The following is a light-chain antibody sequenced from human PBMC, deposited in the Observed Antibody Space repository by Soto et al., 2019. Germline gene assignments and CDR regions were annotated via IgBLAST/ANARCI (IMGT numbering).Light chain of an antibody. Sequence: DIQMTQSPSSVSASVGDRVTITCRASQGISTWLAWYQKKPGKAPTLLIYGASSLQSGVPSRFSGSGSGTDFTLTISNLQPEDFATYYCQQANSFPISFGQGTRLEIK. V-gene: IGKV1D-12*01. CDR3: QQANSFPIS. CDR2: GAS. CDR1: QGISTW. J-gene: IGKJ5*01.